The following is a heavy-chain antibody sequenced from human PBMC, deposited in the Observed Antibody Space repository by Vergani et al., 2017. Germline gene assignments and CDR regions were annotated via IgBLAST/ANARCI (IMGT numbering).Heavy chain of an antibody. CDR3: ARGITMVRGASGY. V-gene: IGHV1-8*01. CDR2: MNPNSGNT. D-gene: IGHD3-10*01. CDR1: GYTFTNYD. J-gene: IGHJ4*02. Sequence: QVHLVQSGAEVKKPGTSVKVSCKASGYTFTNYDINWVRQATGQGLEWMGWMNPNSGNTGHAQKFQGRVTMTRNTSISTAYMELSSLRSEDTAVYYCARGITMVRGASGYWGQGTLVTVSS.